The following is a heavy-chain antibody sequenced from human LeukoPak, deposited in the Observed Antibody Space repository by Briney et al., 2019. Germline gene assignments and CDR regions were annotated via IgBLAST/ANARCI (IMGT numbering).Heavy chain of an antibody. Sequence: GGSLRLSCAASGFTFGSYRMSWVRQAPGKGLEWVATITQDGGEKYYVDSVKGRFTISRDNAKNSLYLQMNSLRAEDTAVYYCARPFCSSSNCYSQFDCWGQGTLVTVSS. CDR3: ARPFCSSSNCYSQFDC. V-gene: IGHV3-7*01. CDR1: GFTFGSYR. D-gene: IGHD2-2*01. J-gene: IGHJ4*02. CDR2: ITQDGGEK.